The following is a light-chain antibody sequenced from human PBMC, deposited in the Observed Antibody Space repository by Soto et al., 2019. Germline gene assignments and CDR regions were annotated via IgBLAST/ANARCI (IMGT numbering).Light chain of an antibody. Sequence: IQLTQSPSSLSASVGDRVTVTRRASQGISTFLAWYQQKPGKAPKVLMYAASTLKSGVPSRFSGSGSGTEFTLTISSLQPEDSATYYCQQLNSTSLTFGGGTKVEIK. CDR2: AAS. CDR1: QGISTF. CDR3: QQLNSTSLT. V-gene: IGKV1-9*01. J-gene: IGKJ4*01.